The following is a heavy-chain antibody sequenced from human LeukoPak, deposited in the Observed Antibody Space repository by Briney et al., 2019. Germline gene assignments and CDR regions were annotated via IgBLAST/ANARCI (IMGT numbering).Heavy chain of an antibody. Sequence: SETLSLTCTVSGGSISSSSYYWGWIRQPPGKGLEWIGSIYYSGSTYYNPSLKSRVTISVDASKNQFSLKLSSVTAADTAVYYCARLVGDQEYFDYWGQGTLVTVSS. CDR3: ARLVGDQEYFDY. CDR2: IYYSGST. V-gene: IGHV4-39*01. CDR1: GGSISSSSYY. D-gene: IGHD1-26*01. J-gene: IGHJ4*02.